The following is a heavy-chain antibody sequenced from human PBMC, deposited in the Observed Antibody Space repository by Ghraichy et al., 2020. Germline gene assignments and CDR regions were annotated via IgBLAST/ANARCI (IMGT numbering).Heavy chain of an antibody. CDR2: ISGGSDNI. CDR1: GFIFNNYA. V-gene: IGHV3-23*01. Sequence: GGSLRLSCAASGFIFNNYAMSWVRQAPGKGLEWVSAISGGSDNIYYGDPVKGRFTISRDNSKNTLFLQMSSLRAEDTAVYYCAKGFTYFDYWGQGNLVTVSS. CDR3: AKGFTYFDY. J-gene: IGHJ4*02. D-gene: IGHD3-10*01.